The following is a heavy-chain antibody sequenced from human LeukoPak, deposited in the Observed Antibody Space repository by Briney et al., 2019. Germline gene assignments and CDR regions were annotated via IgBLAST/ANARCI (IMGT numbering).Heavy chain of an antibody. CDR2: ISSSSSYI. D-gene: IGHD2-15*01. CDR3: ARVGCSGGNCYVSWFDP. Sequence: GGSLRLSCAASGFTFSSYSMNWVRQAPGKGLEWVSSISSSSSYIYYADSVKGRFTISRDNAKNSLYLQMNSLRAEDTAVYYCARVGCSGGNCYVSWFDPWGQGTLVTVSS. CDR1: GFTFSSYS. V-gene: IGHV3-21*01. J-gene: IGHJ5*02.